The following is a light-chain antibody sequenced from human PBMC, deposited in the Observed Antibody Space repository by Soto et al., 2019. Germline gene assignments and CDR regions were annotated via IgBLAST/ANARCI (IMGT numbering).Light chain of an antibody. Sequence: EIVLTQSPGTLSLSAGERATLSCRASQTISSNYLAWYQQKPGQAPRPLIFGASYRATGIPDRFSGSGSGTDFAVDIGRLEPEGFAVDYCQQDLSSPPEFSFGPGTNVDIK. J-gene: IGKJ3*01. CDR1: QTISSNY. CDR2: GAS. CDR3: QQDLSSPPEFS. V-gene: IGKV3-20*01.